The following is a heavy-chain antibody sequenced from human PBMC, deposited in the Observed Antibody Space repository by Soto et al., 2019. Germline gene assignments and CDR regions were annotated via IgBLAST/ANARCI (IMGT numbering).Heavy chain of an antibody. Sequence: GGSLRLSCAASGFTVSSNYMSWVRQAPGKGLEWVSVIYSGGSTYYADSVKGRFTISRDNSKNTLYLQMNSLRAEDTAVYYCARGGVGVAGAGDFDYWGQGTLVTVSS. CDR2: IYSGGST. CDR3: ARGGVGVAGAGDFDY. CDR1: GFTVSSNY. D-gene: IGHD6-19*01. V-gene: IGHV3-53*01. J-gene: IGHJ4*02.